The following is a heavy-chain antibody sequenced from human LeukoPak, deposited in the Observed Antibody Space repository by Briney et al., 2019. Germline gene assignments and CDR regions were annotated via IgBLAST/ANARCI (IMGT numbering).Heavy chain of an antibody. Sequence: ASVKVSCKASGYTFAGYFIHSVRQAPGQGLEWMGRINPNSGDTEYAPKFQGWVTMTRNTSISTAYVEVRRLISDDTAVYYCARDLASTSNWEFDYWGQGTLVIVSS. CDR2: INPNSGDT. CDR3: ARDLASTSNWEFDY. J-gene: IGHJ4*02. D-gene: IGHD1-26*01. V-gene: IGHV1-2*04. CDR1: GYTFAGYF.